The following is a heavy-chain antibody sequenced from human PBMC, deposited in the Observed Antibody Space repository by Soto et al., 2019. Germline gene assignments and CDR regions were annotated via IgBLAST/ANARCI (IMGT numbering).Heavy chain of an antibody. Sequence: SVKVSCKASGGTFSSYAISWVRRAPGQGLEWMGGIIPIFGTANYAQKFQGRVTITADESTSTAYMELSSLRSEDTAVYYCANSFSTTNWFDPWGQGTLVTVSS. V-gene: IGHV1-69*13. J-gene: IGHJ5*02. CDR2: IIPIFGTA. CDR1: GGTFSSYA. CDR3: ANSFSTTNWFDP. D-gene: IGHD1-1*01.